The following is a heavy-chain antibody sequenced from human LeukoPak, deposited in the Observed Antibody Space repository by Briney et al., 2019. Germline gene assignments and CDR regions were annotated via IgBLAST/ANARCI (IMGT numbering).Heavy chain of an antibody. J-gene: IGHJ4*02. Sequence: GSLRLSCAASGFIFNNYGLVWVRQAPGKGLEWVSAISNDGGGTTYADFVKGWFSVSRDNSKNTLFLQMNSLRAEDTALYYCAKGSSGYFFDLWGQGTLVTVSS. CDR1: GFIFNNYG. CDR3: AKGSSGYFFDL. V-gene: IGHV3-23*01. CDR2: ISNDGGGT. D-gene: IGHD3-22*01.